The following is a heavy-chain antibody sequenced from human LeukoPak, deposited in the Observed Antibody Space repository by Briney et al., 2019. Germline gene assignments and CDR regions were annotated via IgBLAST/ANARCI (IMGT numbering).Heavy chain of an antibody. CDR2: ISGGGVST. D-gene: IGHD3-3*01. CDR3: AKGLLRFLEWLLLAVDAFDI. J-gene: IGHJ3*02. V-gene: IGHV3-23*01. Sequence: GGSLRLSCAASGFTFSSYAMSWVRQAPGKGLEWVSVISGGGVSTYYADSVKGRFTISRDNSKNTLYLQMNSLRAEDTAVYYCAKGLLRFLEWLLLAVDAFDIWGQGTMVTVSS. CDR1: GFTFSSYA.